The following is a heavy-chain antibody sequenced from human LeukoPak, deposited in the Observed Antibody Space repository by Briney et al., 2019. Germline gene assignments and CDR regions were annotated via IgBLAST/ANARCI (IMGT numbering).Heavy chain of an antibody. J-gene: IGHJ4*02. V-gene: IGHV4-31*03. CDR2: INHSGST. CDR3: ATSSGWYPLGY. D-gene: IGHD6-19*01. CDR1: GGSISSGGYY. Sequence: SQTLSLTCTVSGGSISSGGYYWSWIRQPPGKGLEWIGEINHSGSTNYNPSLKSRVTISVDTSKSQFSLKLSSVTAADTAVYYCATSSGWYPLGYWGQGTLVTVSS.